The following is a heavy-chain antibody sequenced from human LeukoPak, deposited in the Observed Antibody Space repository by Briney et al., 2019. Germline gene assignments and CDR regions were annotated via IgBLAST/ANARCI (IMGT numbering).Heavy chain of an antibody. V-gene: IGHV4-38-2*01. J-gene: IGHJ1*01. D-gene: IGHD2-15*01. CDR1: GYSTSSGYY. Sequence: SETLSLTCAVSGYSTSSGYYWGWIRQPPGKGLEWIGSIYHSGSTYYNPSLKSRVTISVNTSKNQFSLKLSSVTAADTAVYYCAGRGHRYSRDWGQGILVTVSS. CDR3: AGRGHRYSRD. CDR2: IYHSGST.